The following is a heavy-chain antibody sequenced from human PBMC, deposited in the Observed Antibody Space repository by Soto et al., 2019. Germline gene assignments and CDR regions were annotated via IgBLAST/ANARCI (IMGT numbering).Heavy chain of an antibody. D-gene: IGHD1-26*01. CDR2: ISYDGSNK. CDR1: GFTFSSYG. Sequence: QVQLVESGGGVVQPGRSLRLSCAASGFTFSSYGMHWVRQAPGKGLEWVAVISYDGSNKYYADSVKGRFTISRDNSKNTLYLQMNSLRAEDTAVYYCAKDQEGAYFHYWGQGTLVTVSS. CDR3: AKDQEGAYFHY. J-gene: IGHJ4*02. V-gene: IGHV3-30*18.